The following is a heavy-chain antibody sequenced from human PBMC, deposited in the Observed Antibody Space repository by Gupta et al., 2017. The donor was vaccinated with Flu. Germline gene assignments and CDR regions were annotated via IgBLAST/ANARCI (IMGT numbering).Heavy chain of an antibody. CDR3: TTRRYCSTTDCGH. CDR2: GRSKTEGGTA. J-gene: IGHJ4*02. V-gene: IGHV3-15*01. CDR1: GFAFRDAW. D-gene: IGHD2-2*01. Sequence: EEQLVDSGGGLVEPGGSLRLYCEASGFAFRDAWMSWVRRAPGKGLEWVGRGRSKTEGGTADYAAPVEGRFTNSREDSKNTAYLQMDSLKTDDTAVYYCTTRRYCSTTDCGHWGQVTLVTDSS.